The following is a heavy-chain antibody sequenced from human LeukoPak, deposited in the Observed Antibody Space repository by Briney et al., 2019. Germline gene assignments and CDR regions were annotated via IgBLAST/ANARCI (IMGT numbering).Heavy chain of an antibody. D-gene: IGHD2-15*01. Sequence: GGSLRPSCAASGFSVSNSYMYWVRQAPGKGLEWVSFFYKGDSTYYAESVRGRFTISRDNSKNTLYLLMNSLIPEDTAVYYCAREVVSSPSYFDSWGQGTLVTVSS. V-gene: IGHV3-53*01. J-gene: IGHJ4*02. CDR3: AREVVSSPSYFDS. CDR1: GFSVSNSY. CDR2: FYKGDST.